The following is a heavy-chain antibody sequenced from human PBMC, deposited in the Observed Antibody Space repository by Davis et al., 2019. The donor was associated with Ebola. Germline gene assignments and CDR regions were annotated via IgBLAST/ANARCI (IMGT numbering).Heavy chain of an antibody. J-gene: IGHJ6*02. Sequence: SETLSLTCTVSGGSISSSSYYWGSIRQPPGKGLEWFGSIYYSGSTYYNPSLKSRVTISVDTSKNQFSLQLIHVTPEDTAVYYCARELQQPVRYNYYYYYGMDVWGQGTTVTVSS. CDR3: ARELQQPVRYNYYYYYGMDV. D-gene: IGHD6-6*01. CDR2: IYYSGST. CDR1: GGSISSSSYY. V-gene: IGHV4-39*02.